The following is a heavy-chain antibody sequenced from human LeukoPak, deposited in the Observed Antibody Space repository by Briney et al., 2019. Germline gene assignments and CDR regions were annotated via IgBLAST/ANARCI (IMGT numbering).Heavy chain of an antibody. CDR1: GFTFSSYA. J-gene: IGHJ3*02. Sequence: GGSLRLSCAASGFTFSSYAMHWVRQAPGKGLEWVAVISYDGSNKYYADSVKGRFTISRDNSKNTLYLQMNSLRAEDTAVYYCARDPTAMVLDAFDIWGQGTMVTVSS. V-gene: IGHV3-30*14. CDR2: ISYDGSNK. CDR3: ARDPTAMVLDAFDI. D-gene: IGHD5-18*01.